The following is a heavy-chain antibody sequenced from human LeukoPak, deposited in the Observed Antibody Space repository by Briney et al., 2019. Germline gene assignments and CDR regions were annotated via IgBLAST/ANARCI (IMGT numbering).Heavy chain of an antibody. CDR2: LSGSGGST. CDR3: AKDRESLTTRSGMDV. Sequence: PGGSLRLSCAASGFTFSSQTMNWVRQAPGKGLEWVSVLSGSGGSTYYADSVKGRFTISRDISKNTLYLQMNSLRVEDTAVYYCAKDRESLTTRSGMDVWGQGTTVTVSS. V-gene: IGHV3-23*01. CDR1: GFTFSSQT. D-gene: IGHD4-17*01. J-gene: IGHJ6*02.